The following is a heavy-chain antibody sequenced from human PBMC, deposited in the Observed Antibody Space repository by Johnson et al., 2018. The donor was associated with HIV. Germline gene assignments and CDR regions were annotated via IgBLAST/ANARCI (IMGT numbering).Heavy chain of an antibody. CDR2: IGADGDT. CDR1: GFNFRTYD. D-gene: IGHD6-6*01. J-gene: IGHJ3*02. V-gene: IGHV3-13*01. CDR3: ARGSWSSIAARGAFDI. Sequence: VQLVESGGGFVQPGGSLRLSCVASGFNFRTYDMHWVRQAPGKGLEWVSVIGADGDTYYTGPVKGRFTISRENATNSLYLQMNSLRAGDTAVYYCARGSWSSIAARGAFDIWGQGTVVTVSS.